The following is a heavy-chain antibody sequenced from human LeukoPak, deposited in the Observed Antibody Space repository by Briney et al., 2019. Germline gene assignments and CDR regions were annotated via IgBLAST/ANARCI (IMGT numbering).Heavy chain of an antibody. CDR3: AKGKDC. J-gene: IGHJ4*02. Sequence: GGSLRLSCAASEFTFSTYGMNWVRQAPGKGLEWISYISSSSIIIYYGDSVKGRFTISRDNAKSSLFLQMNSQRDEDTAVYYCAKGKDCWGQGTLVTVSS. CDR2: ISSSSIII. CDR1: EFTFSTYG. V-gene: IGHV3-48*02.